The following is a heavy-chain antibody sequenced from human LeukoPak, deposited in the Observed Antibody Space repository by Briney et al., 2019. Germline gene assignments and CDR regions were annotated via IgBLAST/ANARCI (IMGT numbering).Heavy chain of an antibody. CDR3: AKVVTGSGWSYYFDY. Sequence: PGGSLRLSFSGSGFTPSNCGMSWVRQAPGKGLEWVSGISGSGGSTYYADSVKGRFTISRDNSKSTLYLQMNSLRAEDTAVYYCAKVVTGSGWSYYFDYWGQGTLVTVSS. V-gene: IGHV3-23*01. D-gene: IGHD6-19*01. J-gene: IGHJ4*02. CDR1: GFTPSNCG. CDR2: ISGSGGST.